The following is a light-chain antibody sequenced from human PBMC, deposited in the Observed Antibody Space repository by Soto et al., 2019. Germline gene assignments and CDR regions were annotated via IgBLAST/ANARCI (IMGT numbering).Light chain of an antibody. J-gene: IGKJ5*01. Sequence: DIQMTQSPSSLSASVGDRVTTTCRASQGIGTYLNWYQQXPGRAPKLLIYAASSFQSGVPSRFSGSGSGTDFTLTITSVQPEDPATGYCQQSYITPTFGQGTRLEI. V-gene: IGKV1-39*01. CDR2: AAS. CDR1: QGIGTY. CDR3: QQSYITPT.